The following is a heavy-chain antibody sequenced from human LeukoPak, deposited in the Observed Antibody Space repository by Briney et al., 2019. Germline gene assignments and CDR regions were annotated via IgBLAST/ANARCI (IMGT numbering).Heavy chain of an antibody. D-gene: IGHD6-19*01. CDR1: GFTFSNAC. CDR3: TTDPPGIAVAGTSLN. CDR2: INSKTDGGTT. J-gene: IGHJ4*02. V-gene: IGHV3-15*01. Sequence: GGSLRLSCAASGFTFSNACMSCVRQARGKGREWVVGINSKTDGGTTDSAEPVKGKFTISRDDSKNTLYLQMNSLKTEDTAVYYCTTDPPGIAVAGTSLNWGQGTLVTVSS.